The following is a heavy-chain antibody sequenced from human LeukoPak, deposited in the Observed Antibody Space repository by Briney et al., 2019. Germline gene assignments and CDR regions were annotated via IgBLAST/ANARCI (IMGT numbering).Heavy chain of an antibody. J-gene: IGHJ3*02. D-gene: IGHD3-3*01. CDR2: INTNTGNP. CDR1: GYTFTSYA. V-gene: IGHV7-4-1*02. CDR3: ARAKWEKYYDFWSGPNPIAAFDI. Sequence: ASVKVSCKASGYTFTSYAMNWVRQAPGQGLEWMGWINTNTGNPTYAQGFTGRFVFSLDTSVSTAYLQISSLKAEDTAVYYCARAKWEKYYDFWSGPNPIAAFDIWGQGTMVTVSS.